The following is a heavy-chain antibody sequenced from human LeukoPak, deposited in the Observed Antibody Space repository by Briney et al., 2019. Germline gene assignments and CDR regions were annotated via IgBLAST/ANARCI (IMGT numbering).Heavy chain of an antibody. CDR1: GGSFSGYY. CDR2: INHSGST. Sequence: SETLSLTCAVYGGSFSGYYWSWIRQPPGKGLEWIGEINHSGSTNYNPSLKSRVTISVGTSKNQFSLKLSSVTAADTAVYYCARGAAVSILDYWGQGTLVTVSS. J-gene: IGHJ4*02. D-gene: IGHD5/OR15-5a*01. CDR3: ARGAAVSILDY. V-gene: IGHV4-34*01.